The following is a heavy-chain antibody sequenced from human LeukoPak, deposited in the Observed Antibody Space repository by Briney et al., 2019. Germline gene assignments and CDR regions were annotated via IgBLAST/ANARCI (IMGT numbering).Heavy chain of an antibody. D-gene: IGHD3-10*01. J-gene: IGHJ6*02. CDR1: EFSLSTSGLG. CDR2: IYWNDDN. CDR3: AHSSGYYYYGMDV. Sequence: ASGPTLVKPTQTLTLTCTFSEFSLSTSGLGVGWIRQPPGKALEWLALIYWNDDNRYTPSPKTRLTITKDTSKNQNVLTMTNMDPVDTATYYCAHSSGYYYYGMDVWGQGTTVTVSS. V-gene: IGHV2-5*01.